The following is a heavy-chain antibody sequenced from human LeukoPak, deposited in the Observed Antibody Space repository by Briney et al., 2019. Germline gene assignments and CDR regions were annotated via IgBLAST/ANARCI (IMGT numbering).Heavy chain of an antibody. V-gene: IGHV3-30-3*01. CDR1: GFTFSSYA. D-gene: IGHD3-16*02. Sequence: PGGSLRLSCAASGFTFSSYAMHWVRQAPGKGLEGVAVISYDGSNKYYADSVKGRFTISRDNSKNTLYLQMNSLRAEDTAVYYCARGYDYVWGSYRYPLEYYFDSWGQGILVTVSS. CDR2: ISYDGSNK. J-gene: IGHJ4*02. CDR3: ARGYDYVWGSYRYPLEYYFDS.